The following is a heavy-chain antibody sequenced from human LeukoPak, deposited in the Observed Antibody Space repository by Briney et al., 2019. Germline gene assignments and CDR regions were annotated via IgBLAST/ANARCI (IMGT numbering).Heavy chain of an antibody. CDR1: GYTFTSYY. V-gene: IGHV1-46*01. CDR2: INPSGSST. D-gene: IGHD3-22*01. CDR3: ARDRNYYDSSGSPNNWFDP. Sequence: ASAKVSCKASGYTFTSYYMHWVRQAPGQGLEWMGIINPSGSSTSYAQKFQGRVTMTRDTSTSTVYMELSSLRSEDTAVYYCARDRNYYDSSGSPNNWFDPWGQGTLVTVSS. J-gene: IGHJ5*02.